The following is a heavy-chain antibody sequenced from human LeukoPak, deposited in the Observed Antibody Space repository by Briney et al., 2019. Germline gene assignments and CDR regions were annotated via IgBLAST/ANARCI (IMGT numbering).Heavy chain of an antibody. CDR2: IAYDGNTT. V-gene: IGHV3-30*18. CDR3: AKQSPGPNYYYTDV. CDR1: VYLFSVYV. J-gene: IGHJ6*03. Sequence: GGSLRLSRVASVYLFSVYVIQSVPQAPGRGLECVAVIAYDGNTTYYGDSLRGRFTISRHNSKNTLHLQMNSLRAKDRAVYYCAKQSPGPNYYYTDVWGKGTTVTISS.